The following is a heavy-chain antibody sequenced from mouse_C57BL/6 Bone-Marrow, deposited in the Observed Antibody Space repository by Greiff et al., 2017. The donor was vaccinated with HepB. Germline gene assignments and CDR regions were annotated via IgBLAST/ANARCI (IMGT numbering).Heavy chain of an antibody. CDR3: ARRGGYYGSSPHWYFDV. CDR1: GYTFTDYN. J-gene: IGHJ1*03. D-gene: IGHD1-1*01. CDR2: INPNNGGT. V-gene: IGHV1-18*01. Sequence: EVQLVESGPELVKPGASVKIPCKASGYTFTDYNMDWVKQSHGKSLEWIGDINPNNGGTIYNQKFKGKATLTVDKSSSTAYMELRSLTSEDTAVYYCARRGGYYGSSPHWYFDVWGTGTTVTVSS.